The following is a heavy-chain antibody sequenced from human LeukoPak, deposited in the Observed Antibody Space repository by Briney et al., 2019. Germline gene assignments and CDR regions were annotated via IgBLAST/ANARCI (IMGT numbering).Heavy chain of an antibody. CDR2: MKEDETEI. J-gene: IGHJ4*02. CDR3: ATGGAPRGRFEN. V-gene: IGHV3-7*01. CDR1: GFDFSWST. Sequence: GGSLRLSCVVSGFDFSWSTMTWVRQPPGKGPEWVAKMKEDETEIEYVDSAEGRFTISRDNDKRSLYLQMNSLRVKDTAVYYCATGGAPRGRFENWGQGTLVTVSS.